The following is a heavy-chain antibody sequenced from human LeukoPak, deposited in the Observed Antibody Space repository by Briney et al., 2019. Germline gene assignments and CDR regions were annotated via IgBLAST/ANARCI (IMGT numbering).Heavy chain of an antibody. Sequence: ASVKVSCKTSGYAFTTYAMNWLRQAPGQGLEWMGWINPNSGGTNYAQKFQGWVTMTRDTSISTAYMELSRLRSDDTAVYYCARSHIYYDSSGYYPRYYGMDVWGQGTTVTVSS. CDR1: GYAFTTYA. D-gene: IGHD3-22*01. J-gene: IGHJ6*02. CDR2: INPNSGGT. V-gene: IGHV1-2*04. CDR3: ARSHIYYDSSGYYPRYYGMDV.